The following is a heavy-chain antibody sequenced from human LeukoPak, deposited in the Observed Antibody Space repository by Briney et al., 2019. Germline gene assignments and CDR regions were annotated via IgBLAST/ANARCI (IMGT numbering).Heavy chain of an antibody. CDR1: GYTFTSYD. V-gene: IGHV1-8*01. Sequence: ASVKVSCKASGYTFTSYDINWVRQATGQGLGWMGWMNPNSGNTGYAQKFQGRVTMTRNTSISTAYMELSSLRSEDTAVYYCAGSIAATGTFDYWGQGTLVTVSS. CDR3: AGSIAATGTFDY. D-gene: IGHD6-13*01. J-gene: IGHJ4*02. CDR2: MNPNSGNT.